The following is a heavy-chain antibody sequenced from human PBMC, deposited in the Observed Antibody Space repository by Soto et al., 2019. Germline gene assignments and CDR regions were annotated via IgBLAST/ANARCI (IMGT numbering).Heavy chain of an antibody. J-gene: IGHJ5*02. CDR2: IYHSGST. CDR1: GGSISSGGYS. Sequence: QLQLQESGSGLVKPSQTLSLTCAVSGGSISSGGYSWSWIRQPPGKGLEWIGYIYHSGSTYYNPSLKSRVTLSVDRSKNQFSLKLSSVTAADTAVYYCARGAETYDFWSGKSKGFDPWGQGTLVTVSS. D-gene: IGHD3-3*01. CDR3: ARGAETYDFWSGKSKGFDP. V-gene: IGHV4-30-2*01.